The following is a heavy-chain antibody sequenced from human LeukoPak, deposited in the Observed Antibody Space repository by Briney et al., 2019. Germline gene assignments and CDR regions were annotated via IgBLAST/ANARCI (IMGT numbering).Heavy chain of an antibody. D-gene: IGHD3-22*01. CDR2: ISYSGST. Sequence: SETLSLTCTVSGGSFSSSSYYWGWIRQPPGKGLERIGSISYSGSTFYNPSLKSRVTISVDTSKNHFSLKLSSVTAADTALYYCASLDGNYYDSSGYGAFDIWGQGTMVTVSS. CDR1: GGSFSSSSYY. V-gene: IGHV4-39*02. J-gene: IGHJ3*02. CDR3: ASLDGNYYDSSGYGAFDI.